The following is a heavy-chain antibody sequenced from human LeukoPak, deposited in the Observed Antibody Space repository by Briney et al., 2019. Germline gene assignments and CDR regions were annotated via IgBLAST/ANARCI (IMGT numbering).Heavy chain of an antibody. CDR3: ARDAVGPWVVPAAMYGSYGMDV. J-gene: IGHJ6*02. V-gene: IGHV3-21*01. Sequence: GGSLRLSCAASGFTFSSYSMNWVRQAPGKGLEWVSSISGSSSYIYYADSVKGRFTISRDNAKNSLYLQMNSLRAEDTAVYYCARDAVGPWVVPAAMYGSYGMDVWGQGTTVTVSS. CDR1: GFTFSSYS. D-gene: IGHD2-2*01. CDR2: ISGSSSYI.